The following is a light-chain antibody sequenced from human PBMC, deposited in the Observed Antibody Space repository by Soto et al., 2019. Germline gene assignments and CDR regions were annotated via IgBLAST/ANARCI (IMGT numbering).Light chain of an antibody. J-gene: IGLJ1*01. CDR1: SSDVGSHNL. CDR3: CSNAAGSTYV. Sequence: QSGLSVPASLSGTTGQSPTLAGTGTSSDVGSHNLVSWYQQFPGKAPKLIIFEASKRPSGVSNRFSGSKSGSTASLTISGLQAEDEADYYCCSNAAGSTYVFGSGTKVTAL. V-gene: IGLV2-23*01. CDR2: EAS.